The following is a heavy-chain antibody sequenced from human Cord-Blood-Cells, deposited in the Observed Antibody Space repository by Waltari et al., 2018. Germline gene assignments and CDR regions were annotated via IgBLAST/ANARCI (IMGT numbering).Heavy chain of an antibody. CDR2: INAGNGNT. CDR1: GYTFTSYA. J-gene: IGHJ4*02. CDR3: ARGSGLLVGAITPFDY. D-gene: IGHD1-26*01. V-gene: IGHV1-3*01. Sequence: QVQLVQSGAEVKNPGASVKVSCKASGYTFTSYAMSWVRQAPGQRLEWMGWINAGNGNTKYSQKFQGRVTITRDTSASTAYMELSSLRSEDTAVYYCARGSGLLVGAITPFDYWGQGTLVTVSS.